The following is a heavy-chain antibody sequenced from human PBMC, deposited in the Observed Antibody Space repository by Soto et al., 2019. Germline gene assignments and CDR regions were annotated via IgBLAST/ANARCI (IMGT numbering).Heavy chain of an antibody. D-gene: IGHD1-26*01. CDR2: INHDESSS. CDR3: ARRVPLSGLAY. Sequence: EVQLVESGGGLVQPGGSLRLSCAASGFTFSSYWMHWVRQAPGKGLVWVSRINHDESSSTYVDSVRGRFIISRDNAKNTLYLQMNSLRAGDTAVYYCARRVPLSGLAYWGQGTLVTVSS. V-gene: IGHV3-74*01. CDR1: GFTFSSYW. J-gene: IGHJ4*02.